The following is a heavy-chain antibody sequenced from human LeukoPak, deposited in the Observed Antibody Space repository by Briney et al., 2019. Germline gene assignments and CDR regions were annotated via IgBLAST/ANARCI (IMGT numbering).Heavy chain of an antibody. D-gene: IGHD1-26*01. V-gene: IGHV3-23*01. CDR3: AKDLVGATNYYLDY. J-gene: IGHJ4*02. CDR1: GFTFSSYA. Sequence: GGSLRLSCAASGFTFSSYAMRWVRQAPGKGLEWVSAISGSGGSTYYADSVKGRFTISRDNSKNTLYLQMNSLRAEDTAVYYCAKDLVGATNYYLDYWGQGTLVTVSS. CDR2: ISGSGGST.